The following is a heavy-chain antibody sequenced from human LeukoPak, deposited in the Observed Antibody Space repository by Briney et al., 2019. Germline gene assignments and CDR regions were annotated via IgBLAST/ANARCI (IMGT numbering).Heavy chain of an antibody. D-gene: IGHD3-22*01. Sequence: PGGSLRLSCAASGFTFSGSAMHWVRQASGKGLEWVGRIRSKANSYATAYAASVKGRLTISRDDSKNTAYLQMNSLKTEDTAVYYCTRSSYYYDSSGYYYVRYFDYWGQGTLVTVSS. V-gene: IGHV3-73*01. J-gene: IGHJ4*02. CDR1: GFTFSGSA. CDR2: IRSKANSYAT. CDR3: TRSSYYYDSSGYYYVRYFDY.